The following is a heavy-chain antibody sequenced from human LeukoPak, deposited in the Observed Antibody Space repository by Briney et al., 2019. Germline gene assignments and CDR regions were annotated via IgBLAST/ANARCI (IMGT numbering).Heavy chain of an antibody. V-gene: IGHV1-18*01. D-gene: IGHD6-13*01. J-gene: IGHJ4*02. CDR1: GYSFSNYG. CDR3: ARASDISWPFEN. CDR2: ISAKNGNT. Sequence: GASVTVSCETAGYSFSNYGIVWVRQAPGQGLEWRGRISAKNGNTENSKKVQGRVTMTPDSSTNIAYLELRSLRSDDTAVYYCARASDISWPFENWGQGTRVTVSS.